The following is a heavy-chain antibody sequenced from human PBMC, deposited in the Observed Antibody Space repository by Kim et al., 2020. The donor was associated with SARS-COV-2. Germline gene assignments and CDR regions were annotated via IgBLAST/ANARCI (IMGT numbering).Heavy chain of an antibody. D-gene: IGHD2-15*01. J-gene: IGHJ4*02. V-gene: IGHV4-39*01. Sequence: SETLSLTCTVSDDSLTDTSFYWGWLRQPPGTGLEWIGTIYSSGISSYKASLQSRLTMSVDTSKKQLSLRLNSVTAADTAAYDCARSTTTLVEVDGKGFGAANYWGQRTLVTVSS. CDR1: DDSLTDTSFY. CDR2: IYSSGIS. CDR3: ARSTTTLVEVDGKGFGAANY.